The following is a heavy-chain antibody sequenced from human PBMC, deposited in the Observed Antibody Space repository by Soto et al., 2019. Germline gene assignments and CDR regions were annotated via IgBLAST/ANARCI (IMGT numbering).Heavy chain of an antibody. CDR1: GFTFSYYA. Sequence: GGSLRLACAASGFTFSYYAMHWVRQAPGKGLEWVSFISYDGSNGYYADSMKGRFTISRDNSKNTLYLQMDSLRAEDTAVYYCARDSFGLDVWGQGTTVTVSS. CDR3: ARDSFGLDV. J-gene: IGHJ6*02. V-gene: IGHV3-30-3*01. CDR2: ISYDGSNG.